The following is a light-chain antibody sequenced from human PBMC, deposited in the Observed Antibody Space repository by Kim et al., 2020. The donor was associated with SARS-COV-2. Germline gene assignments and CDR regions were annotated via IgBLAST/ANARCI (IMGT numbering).Light chain of an antibody. CDR3: QQYFSSPKT. J-gene: IGKJ1*01. Sequence: SPGERATLSCRASQSVRGDYLAWYQQKPGQAPRLLIYGASSRATGIPERFSGSGSGTDFTLSISRLEPEDCAVYYCQQYFSSPKTFGPGTKVDIK. CDR2: GAS. CDR1: QSVRGDY. V-gene: IGKV3-20*01.